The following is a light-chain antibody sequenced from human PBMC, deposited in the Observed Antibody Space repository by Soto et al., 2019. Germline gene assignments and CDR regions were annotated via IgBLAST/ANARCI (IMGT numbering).Light chain of an antibody. J-gene: IGKJ1*01. CDR3: QQYGSSGT. CDR1: QSVSSSY. V-gene: IGKV3-20*01. CDR2: GAS. Sequence: EIVMTQSPATLSVSPGEGATLSCRASQSVSSSYLAWYQQKPGQAPRLPIYGASNRATGIPDRFSGSGSGTDFTLTISRLEPEDFAVYYCQQYGSSGTFGQGTKVDIK.